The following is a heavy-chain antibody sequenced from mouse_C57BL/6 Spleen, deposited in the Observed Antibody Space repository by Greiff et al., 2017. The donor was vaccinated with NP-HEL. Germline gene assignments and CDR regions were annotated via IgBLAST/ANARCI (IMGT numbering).Heavy chain of an antibody. D-gene: IGHD1-1*01. Sequence: EVQLVESGGGLVKPGGSLKLSCAASGFTFSDYGMHWVRQAPEKGLEWVAYISSGSSTIYYADTVKGRFTISRDNAKNTLFLQMTSLRSEDTAMYYCARHYYGSSYDYFDYWGQGTTLTVSS. CDR2: ISSGSSTI. J-gene: IGHJ2*01. CDR3: ARHYYGSSYDYFDY. V-gene: IGHV5-17*01. CDR1: GFTFSDYG.